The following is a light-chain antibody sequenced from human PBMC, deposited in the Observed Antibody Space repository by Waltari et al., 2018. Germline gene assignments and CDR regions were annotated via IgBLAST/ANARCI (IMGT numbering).Light chain of an antibody. CDR1: QSISKW. CDR3: QQYTSYSLLN. V-gene: IGKV1-5*03. Sequence: RVIITCRASQSISKWLAWYQQKPGKAPNLLIYTASTLESGVPSRFSGSGSGTDFSLTISSLQPDDFATYYCQQYTSYSLLNFGGGTKIDIK. J-gene: IGKJ4*01. CDR2: TAS.